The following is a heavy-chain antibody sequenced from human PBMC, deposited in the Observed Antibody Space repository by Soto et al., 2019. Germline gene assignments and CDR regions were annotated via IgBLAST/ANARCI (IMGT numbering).Heavy chain of an antibody. CDR1: GFTFSSYA. CDR2: ISGSGGST. J-gene: IGHJ4*02. V-gene: IGHV3-23*01. D-gene: IGHD5-18*01. CDR3: ARGYSYTQPVFDY. Sequence: GGSLRLSCAASGFTFSSYAMSWVRQAPGKGLEWVSAISGSGGSTYYADSVKGRFTISRDNSKNTLYLQMNSLRAEDTVVYYCARGYSYTQPVFDYWGLGTLVTVSS.